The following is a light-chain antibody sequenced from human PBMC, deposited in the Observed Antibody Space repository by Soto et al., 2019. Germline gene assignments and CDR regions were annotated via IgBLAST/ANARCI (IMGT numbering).Light chain of an antibody. V-gene: IGKV3-20*01. CDR2: GAS. CDR3: QHYSTSPFT. Sequence: EIVWTQSPGTLSLSPGERATLSCRASQSVSRSYLAWYQQKPGQAPRLLIYGASTRATGIPDRFSGSGSGTDFTLTISRLEPEDFAVYYCQHYSTSPFTFGPGTKVDIQ. CDR1: QSVSRSY. J-gene: IGKJ3*01.